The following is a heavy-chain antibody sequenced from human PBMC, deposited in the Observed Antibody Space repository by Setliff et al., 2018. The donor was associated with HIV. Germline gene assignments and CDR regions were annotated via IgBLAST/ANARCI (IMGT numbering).Heavy chain of an antibody. CDR1: KYTFTDYY. Sequence: ASVKVSCKASKYTFTDYYMHWVQQAPGKGLEWMGRVDPEDDKTIYAEKFQGRVTMTTATSPDTAYLYLSSLRSEDTAVYYCVTGEGLRFWGQGSLVTVSS. D-gene: IGHD2-15*01. V-gene: IGHV1-69-2*01. J-gene: IGHJ4*02. CDR2: VDPEDDKT. CDR3: VTGEGLRF.